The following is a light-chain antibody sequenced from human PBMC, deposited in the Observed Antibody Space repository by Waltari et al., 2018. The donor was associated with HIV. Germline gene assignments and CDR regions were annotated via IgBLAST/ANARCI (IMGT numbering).Light chain of an antibody. CDR3: SSHAGSNNVV. J-gene: IGLJ2*01. Sequence: QSALTQPPSASGSPGQSVTISCTGTSSDVGGYNYVSWYQQHPGKAPKLMIYEESKRHSAIPVLFAGSKSGSTASLTVSGLQAEDDSDYYCSSHAGSNNVVFGGGTKQT. CDR1: SSDVGGYNY. CDR2: EES. V-gene: IGLV2-8*01.